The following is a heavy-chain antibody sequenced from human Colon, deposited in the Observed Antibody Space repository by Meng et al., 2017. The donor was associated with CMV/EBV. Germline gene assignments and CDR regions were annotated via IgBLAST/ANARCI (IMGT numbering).Heavy chain of an antibody. D-gene: IGHD1-26*01. CDR1: GDTFNKYT. CDR2: IFPMSGTA. CDR3: ARDARSGSWFDP. Sequence: QVQLVQSGAEVRXPXASVKFPCKTSGDTFNKYTLSWVRQAPGQGLEWMGGIFPMSGTATFAQKFRDSITITADEATITVYMEMHSLKSDDTAIFYCARDARSGSWFDPWGTGTLVTVSS. J-gene: IGHJ5*02. V-gene: IGHV1-69*12.